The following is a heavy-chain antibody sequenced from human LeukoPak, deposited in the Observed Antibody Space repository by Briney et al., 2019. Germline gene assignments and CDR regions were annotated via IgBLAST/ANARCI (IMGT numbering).Heavy chain of an antibody. CDR3: ARPGYYYGSGSHPYYYYGMDV. J-gene: IGHJ6*02. Sequence: SVKVSCKASGGTFSSYAISWVRQAPGQGLEWMGGIIPIFGTANYAQKFQGRVTITADESTSTAYMELSSLRSEDTAVYYCARPGYYYGSGSHPYYYYGMDVWGQGTTVTVSS. CDR2: IIPIFGTA. CDR1: GGTFSSYA. V-gene: IGHV1-69*13. D-gene: IGHD3-10*01.